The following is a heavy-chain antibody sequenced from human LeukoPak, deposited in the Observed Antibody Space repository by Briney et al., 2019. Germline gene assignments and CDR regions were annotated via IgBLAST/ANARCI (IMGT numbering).Heavy chain of an antibody. CDR3: AKDRSCTNDICHGDFDY. CDR1: GFTFSSYA. Sequence: GGSLRLSCAASGFTFSSYAVSWVRQAPGKGLEWVSSISGSGGSTYSADSVKGRFTISRDNSKNTLYLQLNSLRAEDTALYYCAKDRSCTNDICHGDFDYWGQGTLVTVSS. V-gene: IGHV3-23*01. D-gene: IGHD2-8*01. CDR2: ISGSGGST. J-gene: IGHJ4*02.